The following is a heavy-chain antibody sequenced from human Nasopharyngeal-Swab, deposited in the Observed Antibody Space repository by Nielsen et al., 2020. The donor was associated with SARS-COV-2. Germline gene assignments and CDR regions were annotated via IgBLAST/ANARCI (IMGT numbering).Heavy chain of an antibody. D-gene: IGHD3-10*01. CDR2: ISRDGSST. CDR1: GFTFSRHW. Sequence: GGSLRLSCAASGFTFSRHWMHCVRQAPGKGLVWVSRISRDGSSTNYADSVKGRFTISRDNAKNTLYLQMNSLRAEDTAVYYCARGGSGSPMGHDYWGQGTLVTVSS. J-gene: IGHJ4*02. V-gene: IGHV3-74*01. CDR3: ARGGSGSPMGHDY.